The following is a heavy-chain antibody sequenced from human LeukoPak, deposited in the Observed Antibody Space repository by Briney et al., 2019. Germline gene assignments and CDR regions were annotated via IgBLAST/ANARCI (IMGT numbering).Heavy chain of an antibody. V-gene: IGHV3-7*05. CDR3: ARDSPGSSRFYHYYGLDV. D-gene: IGHD6-6*01. J-gene: IGHJ6*02. Sequence: QPGGSLRLSCAASRFAFSTYWMSWVRQAPGKGLEWVANIKEDGSEKYYVDSVKGRFTIYRDSAKNSLYLQMNRLRAEDTAVYYCARDSPGSSRFYHYYGLDVWGQGTTVTVSS. CDR2: IKEDGSEK. CDR1: RFAFSTYW.